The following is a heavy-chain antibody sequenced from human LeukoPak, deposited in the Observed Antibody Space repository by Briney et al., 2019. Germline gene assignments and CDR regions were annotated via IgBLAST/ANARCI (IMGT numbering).Heavy chain of an antibody. CDR3: ARGGAVAVLYYFDY. CDR2: ISYDGSNK. D-gene: IGHD6-19*01. CDR1: GFTFSSYA. Sequence: GRSLRLSYAASGFTFSSYAMHWVRQAPGKGLEWVAVISYDGSNKYYADSVKGRFTISRDNSKNTLYLQMNSLRAEDTAVYYCARGGAVAVLYYFDYWGQGTLVTVSS. V-gene: IGHV3-30-3*01. J-gene: IGHJ4*02.